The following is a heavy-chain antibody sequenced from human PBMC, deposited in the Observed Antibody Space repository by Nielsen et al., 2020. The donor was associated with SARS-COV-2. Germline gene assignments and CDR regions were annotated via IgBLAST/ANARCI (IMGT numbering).Heavy chain of an antibody. Sequence: WVRQAPGQGLEWMGRINPNSGGTNYAQKLQGRVTMTTDTSTSTAYMELRSLRSDDTAVYYCARDESYYDFWSGYFYYYYYGMDVWDQGTTVTVSS. D-gene: IGHD3-3*01. V-gene: IGHV1-18*01. J-gene: IGHJ6*02. CDR2: INPNSGGT. CDR3: ARDESYYDFWSGYFYYYYYGMDV.